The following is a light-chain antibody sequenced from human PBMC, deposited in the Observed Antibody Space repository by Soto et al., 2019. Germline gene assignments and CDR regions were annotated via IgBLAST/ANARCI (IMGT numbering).Light chain of an antibody. CDR3: QQRSNWPPVT. V-gene: IGKV3-11*01. Sequence: EIVLTQSPATLSLSPGERATLSCRASQSVSSYLAWYQQKPGQAPRLLIYDASNRATGIPARFSGSGSGTDFTLTISRLEPEDFAFYYCQQRSNWPPVTFGGGTKVEIK. J-gene: IGKJ4*01. CDR2: DAS. CDR1: QSVSSY.